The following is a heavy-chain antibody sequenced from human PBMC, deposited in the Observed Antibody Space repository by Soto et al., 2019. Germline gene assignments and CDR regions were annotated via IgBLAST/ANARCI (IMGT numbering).Heavy chain of an antibody. CDR1: GFTFSSYG. Sequence: GGSLRLSCAASGFTFSSYGMHWVRQAPGKGLEWVAVIWYDGSNKYYADSVKGRFTISRDNSKNTLYLQMNSLRAEDTAVYYCAREDQLLWSYARDYFDYWGQGTLVTVSS. J-gene: IGHJ4*02. D-gene: IGHD2-2*01. CDR2: IWYDGSNK. V-gene: IGHV3-33*01. CDR3: AREDQLLWSYARDYFDY.